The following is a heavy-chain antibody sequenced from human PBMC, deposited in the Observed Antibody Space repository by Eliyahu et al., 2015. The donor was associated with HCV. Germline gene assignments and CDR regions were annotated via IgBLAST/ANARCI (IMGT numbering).Heavy chain of an antibody. CDR1: GDSVSRSDSY. CDR3: ARLDYTNYFDY. V-gene: IGHV4-39*01. J-gene: IGHJ4*02. D-gene: IGHD4-11*01. CDR2: VYFSGAT. Sequence: QLQLQESGPGLVRPSETLSLTCTVSGDSVSRSDSYWGWVRQPPGRGLEWIGNVYFSGATYYNPSLKSRVTISVDTSKNQFSLTLNSVIAADTAVYYCARLDYTNYFDYFGQGSLVAVSS.